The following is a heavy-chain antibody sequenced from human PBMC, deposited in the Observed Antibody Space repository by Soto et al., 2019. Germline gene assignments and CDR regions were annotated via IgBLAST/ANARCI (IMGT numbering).Heavy chain of an antibody. CDR3: ARAGSYSGSGSYYNDEHGMDV. CDR2: ITPNSGCT. D-gene: IGHD3-10*01. V-gene: IGHV1-2*04. CDR1: GYTFTGYY. Sequence: QVQLVQSGAEVKKPGASVKVSCKASGYTFTGYYMHWVRQAPGQGLEWMGWITPNSGCTNYAQKFQGWVTMTRDTSISTAYMELSRLRSDDTAVYYCARAGSYSGSGSYYNDEHGMDVWSQGTTVTVSS. J-gene: IGHJ6*02.